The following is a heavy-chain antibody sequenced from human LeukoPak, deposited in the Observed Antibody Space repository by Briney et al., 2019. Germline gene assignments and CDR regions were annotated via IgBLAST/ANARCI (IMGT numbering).Heavy chain of an antibody. V-gene: IGHV3-23*01. CDR3: AKYFASGSYYKLPH. D-gene: IGHD3-10*01. CDR2: ISGSGAYR. Sequence: GGSLRLSCAASGFTFSSYAMSWVRQAPGKGLEWVSTISGSGAYRYYADSVKGRFTISRDNSKNTLYLQMNSLRAEDTAVYYCAKYFASGSYYKLPHWGQGTLVTVSS. CDR1: GFTFSSYA. J-gene: IGHJ1*01.